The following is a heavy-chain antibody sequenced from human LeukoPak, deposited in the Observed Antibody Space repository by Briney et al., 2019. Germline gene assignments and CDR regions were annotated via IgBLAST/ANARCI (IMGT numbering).Heavy chain of an antibody. CDR2: IKSKTDGGTT. D-gene: IGHD4-17*01. Sequence: PGGSLRFSCAASGFTFSNAWMNWVRQAPGKGLEWVGRIKSKTDGGTTDYAAPVKGRFTISRDDSKNTLYLQMNSLKTEDTAVYYCTTDALDYGDYYDYWGQGTLVTVSS. CDR1: GFTFSNAW. CDR3: TTDALDYGDYYDY. J-gene: IGHJ4*02. V-gene: IGHV3-15*07.